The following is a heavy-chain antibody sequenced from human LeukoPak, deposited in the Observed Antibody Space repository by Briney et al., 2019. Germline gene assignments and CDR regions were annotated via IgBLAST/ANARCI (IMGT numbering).Heavy chain of an antibody. CDR1: GYSFTSHY. J-gene: IGHJ5*02. D-gene: IGHD4-23*01. CDR3: ARDNSIGDRGWWFDP. V-gene: IGHV1-46*01. Sequence: ASVKVSCKASGYSFTSHYMHWVRQAPGQGLEWMGLINPSGGSTLYAEKFQGRIIMTRDMSTATDYMELSSLRSEDTAVYYCARDNSIGDRGWWFDPWGQGTLVTVSS. CDR2: INPSGGST.